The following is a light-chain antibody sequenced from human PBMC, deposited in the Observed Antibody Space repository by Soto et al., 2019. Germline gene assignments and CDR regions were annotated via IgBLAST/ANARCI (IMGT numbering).Light chain of an antibody. V-gene: IGKV1-6*01. CDR3: LQDIKYPWT. CDR1: QGIGTA. J-gene: IGKJ1*01. Sequence: IRMTQSPSTLSPSVGDRVTITCRASQGIGTALGWYQQKPGKPPKVLIYGASNLQSGVPPRFSGSGSGTDSTLAIRSLHPEDSATYYCLQDIKYPWTFCQGTKVDIK. CDR2: GAS.